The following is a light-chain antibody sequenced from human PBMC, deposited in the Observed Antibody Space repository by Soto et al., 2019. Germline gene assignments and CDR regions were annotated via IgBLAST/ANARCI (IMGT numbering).Light chain of an antibody. J-gene: IGKJ3*01. CDR3: QQYNSWPPIFT. V-gene: IGKV3-15*01. CDR1: QSVSTN. CDR2: AAS. Sequence: ERVMTQSPATLSVSPGERATLSCRASQSVSTNLAWYQQKPGQAPRLLIYAASTRATGIPARFSGSGSGTEFTLTISSLQSEDFAVYYCQQYNSWPPIFTFGPGTKVDLK.